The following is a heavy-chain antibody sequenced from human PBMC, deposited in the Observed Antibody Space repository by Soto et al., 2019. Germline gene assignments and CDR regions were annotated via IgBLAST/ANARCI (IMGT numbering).Heavy chain of an antibody. Sequence: EVQMLASGGGLGQPGGSLRLSCAASGFKFSNYAMSWVRQAPGKGLEWVSLISATGGGTYYADSVKGRFTISRDNSKNTVYLQMDSLRAEDTAVYYCSSSRTGYYFDYWGQGTLVTVSS. CDR2: ISATGGGT. CDR1: GFKFSNYA. CDR3: SSSRTGYYFDY. J-gene: IGHJ4*02. V-gene: IGHV3-23*01. D-gene: IGHD2-2*01.